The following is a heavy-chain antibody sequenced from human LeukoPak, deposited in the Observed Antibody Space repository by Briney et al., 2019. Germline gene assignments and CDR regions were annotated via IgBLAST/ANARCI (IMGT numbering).Heavy chain of an antibody. V-gene: IGHV3-9*01. CDR2: ISWNSGYI. J-gene: IGHJ6*02. CDR3: AKDYYGSGHDYYGMDV. D-gene: IGHD3-10*01. Sequence: GRSLRLSCAASGFTFDDYAMHWVRQAPGKGLEWVSGISWNSGYIAYADSVKGRFTISRDNAKNSLYLQINSLRAEDTALYYCAKDYYGSGHDYYGMDVWGQGTTATVSS. CDR1: GFTFDDYA.